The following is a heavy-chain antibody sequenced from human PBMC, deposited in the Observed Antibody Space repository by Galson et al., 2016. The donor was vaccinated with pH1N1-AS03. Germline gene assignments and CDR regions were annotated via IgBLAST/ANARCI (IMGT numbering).Heavy chain of an antibody. Sequence: SVKVSCKASGYIFTGFYVHWVRQAPGQGLEWMGWINPNSGVTNYAQKFQAWVTMTRDTSISTASMELYGLNSDATAVYYCARDPRGPCTSTTCPTAYYFGMDVWGQGTTVIVSS. CDR3: ARDPRGPCTSTTCPTAYYFGMDV. CDR1: GYIFTGFY. D-gene: IGHD2-2*01. J-gene: IGHJ6*02. V-gene: IGHV1-2*04. CDR2: INPNSGVT.